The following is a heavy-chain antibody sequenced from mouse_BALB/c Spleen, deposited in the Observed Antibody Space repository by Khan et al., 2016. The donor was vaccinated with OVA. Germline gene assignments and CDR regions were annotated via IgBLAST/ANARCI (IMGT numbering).Heavy chain of an antibody. CDR3: ARDGSRYNYAMDY. J-gene: IGHJ4*01. D-gene: IGHD2-3*01. V-gene: IGHV3-2*02. CDR1: GYSITSDYA. CDR2: ISYSGST. Sequence: EVQLKQSGPGLVKPSQSLSLTCTVTGYSITSDYAWNWIRQFPGNKLEWMGYISYSGSTNYNPSLKSRISITRDTSKNQFFLQLNSVPTEDTATYYCARDGSRYNYAMDYWGQGTSVTVSS.